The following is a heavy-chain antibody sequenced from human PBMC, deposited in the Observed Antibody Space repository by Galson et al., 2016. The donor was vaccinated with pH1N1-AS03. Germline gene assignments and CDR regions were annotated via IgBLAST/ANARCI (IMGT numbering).Heavy chain of an antibody. V-gene: IGHV3-23*01. CDR1: GFTFKNYA. Sequence: SLRLSCAASGFTFKNYAMSWVRQAPGKGLEWVSVISGIGTSTYYAASVKGRFSISRDNARNTLSLQMDGLRAEDTALYYSAKEGDAGAFDCWGQGTLVTVSP. CDR3: AKEGDAGAFDC. CDR2: ISGIGTST. J-gene: IGHJ4*02.